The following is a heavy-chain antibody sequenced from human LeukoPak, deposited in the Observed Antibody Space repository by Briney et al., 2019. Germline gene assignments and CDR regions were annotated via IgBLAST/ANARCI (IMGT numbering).Heavy chain of an antibody. J-gene: IGHJ5*02. CDR2: IYYSGGT. V-gene: IGHV4-59*01. CDR1: GGSISSYY. CDR3: ARGKEVAGNRFDP. D-gene: IGHD6-19*01. Sequence: SETLSLTCTVSGGSISSYYWSWIRQPPGKGLEWIGYIYYSGGTNYNPSLKSRVTISVDTSKNQFSLKLSSVTAADTAVYYCARGKEVAGNRFDPWGQGTLVTVSS.